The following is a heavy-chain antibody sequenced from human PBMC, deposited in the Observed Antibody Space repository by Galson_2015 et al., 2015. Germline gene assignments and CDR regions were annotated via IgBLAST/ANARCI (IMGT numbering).Heavy chain of an antibody. V-gene: IGHV3-48*03. CDR3: SKVRGGDSYYFDS. J-gene: IGHJ4*02. CDR1: GFTFSSYE. Sequence: SLRLSCAASGFTFSSYEMNWVRQAPGKGLEWVSYISSDGTSMFYADSVKGRFTISRDDAKNSLYLQMNSLRAEDTAVYYCSKVRGGDSYYFDSWGQGTLVTVSS. CDR2: ISSDGTSM. D-gene: IGHD5-18*01.